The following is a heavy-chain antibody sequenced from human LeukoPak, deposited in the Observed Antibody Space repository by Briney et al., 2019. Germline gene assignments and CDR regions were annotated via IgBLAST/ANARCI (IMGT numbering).Heavy chain of an antibody. V-gene: IGHV3-48*01. Sequence: GGSLRLSCAASGFTFSSYSMNWVRQAPGKGLEWVSYIGGSSSNIYYADSVKGRFTISRDNAKNSLYLQMNSLRAEDTAVYYCAKDRGFGVFFQYYFDYWGQGTLVTVSS. J-gene: IGHJ4*02. CDR2: IGGSSSNI. CDR3: AKDRGFGVFFQYYFDY. CDR1: GFTFSSYS. D-gene: IGHD3-10*01.